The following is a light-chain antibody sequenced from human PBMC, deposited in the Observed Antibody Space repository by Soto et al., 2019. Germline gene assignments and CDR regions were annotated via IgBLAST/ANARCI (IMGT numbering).Light chain of an antibody. CDR2: GAS. Sequence: EIVLTQSPGTLSLSPGERATLSCRARHNVSSSYLAWYQQKPGQAPRLLIYGASSRATGIPDRFSGSGSGTDFTLTISRLEPEDFAVYYCQQYGSSPPYTFGQGTKLEIK. V-gene: IGKV3-20*01. CDR1: HNVSSSY. CDR3: QQYGSSPPYT. J-gene: IGKJ2*01.